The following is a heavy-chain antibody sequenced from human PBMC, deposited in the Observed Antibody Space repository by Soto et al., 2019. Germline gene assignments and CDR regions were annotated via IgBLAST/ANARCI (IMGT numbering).Heavy chain of an antibody. CDR3: AREPDYVWGSYRFGFDY. D-gene: IGHD3-16*02. CDR1: GYTFTGFY. Sequence: ASVKVSCKASGYTFTGFYLHWVRQAPGQGLEWMGIINPSGGSTSYAQKFQGRVTMTRDTSTSTVYMELSSLRSEDTAVYYCAREPDYVWGSYRFGFDYWGQGTLVTVSS. CDR2: INPSGGST. V-gene: IGHV1-46*01. J-gene: IGHJ4*02.